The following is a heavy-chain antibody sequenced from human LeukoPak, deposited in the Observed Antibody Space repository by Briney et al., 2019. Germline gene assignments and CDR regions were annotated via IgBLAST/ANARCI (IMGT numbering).Heavy chain of an antibody. Sequence: PGGSLRLSCAASGFTFSGCGMHWVRQAPGKGLEWVAFIWYDGRDKYYADSVKGQFTISRDNSKNTLYLQMNSLRAEDTAVYYCAKDPPPSDYWGQGTLVTVSS. J-gene: IGHJ4*02. CDR2: IWYDGRDK. CDR1: GFTFSGCG. V-gene: IGHV3-30*02. CDR3: AKDPPPSDY.